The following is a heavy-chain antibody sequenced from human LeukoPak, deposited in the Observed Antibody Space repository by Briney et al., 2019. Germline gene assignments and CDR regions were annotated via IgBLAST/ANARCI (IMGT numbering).Heavy chain of an antibody. J-gene: IGHJ4*02. V-gene: IGHV2-70*11. CDR1: GFPFSTRDMC. D-gene: IGHD7-27*01. CDR3: ARTTHLTVDY. CDR2: IDGNDDK. Sequence: SGPALGKPTQTLTLTCTFSGFPFSTRDMCVSWIRQPPGKALEWLARIDGNDDKYYSTSLKTRLTISKHTSKKQVVLTMTNMDPVDTATYYCARTTHLTVDYWGQGILVTVSS.